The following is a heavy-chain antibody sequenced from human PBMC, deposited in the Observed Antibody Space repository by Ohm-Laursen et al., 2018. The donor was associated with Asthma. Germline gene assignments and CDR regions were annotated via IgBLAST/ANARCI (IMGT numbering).Heavy chain of an antibody. CDR2: IYYTGNT. Sequence: TLSLTWTVAGDSISSGDNYWSWIRQHPGKGLEWISYIYYTGNTYYNPSLRSRITMSVDTSKNQFSLRLSSVTAADTAVYYCARARHKVYKESSGYYCFDYWGPGTLVTVSS. CDR3: ARARHKVYKESSGYYCFDY. D-gene: IGHD3-22*01. CDR1: GDSISSGDNY. J-gene: IGHJ4*02. V-gene: IGHV4-31*02.